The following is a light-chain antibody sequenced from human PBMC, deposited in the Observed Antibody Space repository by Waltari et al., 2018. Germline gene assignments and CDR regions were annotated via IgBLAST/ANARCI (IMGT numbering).Light chain of an antibody. CDR2: TDN. J-gene: IGLJ3*02. V-gene: IGLV1-44*01. Sequence: QSVLTQPPSASGTPGQGVTISCSGSSSNIGQNTVSWYQQFPGTAPKLLIHTDNQRPSGVPDRFSGSKAGTSASLAISGLQSEDQGHYYCSTWDDSLNGRVFGGGTEVTVL. CDR3: STWDDSLNGRV. CDR1: SSNIGQNT.